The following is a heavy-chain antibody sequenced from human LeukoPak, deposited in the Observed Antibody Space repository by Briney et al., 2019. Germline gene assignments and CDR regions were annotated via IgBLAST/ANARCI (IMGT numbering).Heavy chain of an antibody. CDR2: IGASGGNI. D-gene: IGHD3-10*01. CDR1: GFTFSSYA. V-gene: IGHV3-23*01. CDR3: ATQSPDYSIGPSYGSFDI. Sequence: PGGSLRLSCAASGFTFSSYAMSWVRQAPGKGLEWVSSIGASGGNIFYADSVKGRFTISRDNSKNTLFLQMNSLRAEDTALYYCATQSPDYSIGPSYGSFDIWGQGTMVTVSS. J-gene: IGHJ3*02.